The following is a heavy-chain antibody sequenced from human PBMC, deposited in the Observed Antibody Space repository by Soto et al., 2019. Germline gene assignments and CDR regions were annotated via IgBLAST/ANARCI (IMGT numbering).Heavy chain of an antibody. D-gene: IGHD2-15*01. CDR2: INNSGTKT. CDR1: GFTFSSSA. Sequence: GGSLRLSCAASGFTFSSSAMTWVRQAPGKGLECVSTINNSGTKTFYADSVRGRFTISRDISKTTYFLQMDSLRAEDTAVYYCAIESLLTSRTYWGQGTLVTVSS. CDR3: AIESLLTSRTY. J-gene: IGHJ4*02. V-gene: IGHV3-23*01.